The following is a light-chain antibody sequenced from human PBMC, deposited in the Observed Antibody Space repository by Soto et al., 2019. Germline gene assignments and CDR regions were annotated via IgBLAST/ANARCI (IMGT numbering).Light chain of an antibody. J-gene: IGKJ1*01. CDR2: GAS. Sequence: EIVLTQSPGTLSLSPGERATLSCRASQSVSSSYLAWYQQKPGQAPRLLIYGASSRATGIPDRFSGSGSATDLTLTIIRLEPEDFSVYYYHQYGSSPPLTFGQGTKVEIK. CDR1: QSVSSSY. CDR3: HQYGSSPPLT. V-gene: IGKV3-20*01.